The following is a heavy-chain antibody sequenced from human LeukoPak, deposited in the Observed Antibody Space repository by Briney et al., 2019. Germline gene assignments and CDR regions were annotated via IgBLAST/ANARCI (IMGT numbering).Heavy chain of an antibody. CDR3: AKGGRISCSSTSCYLFDY. CDR1: GFTFDDYA. D-gene: IGHD2-2*01. J-gene: IGHJ4*02. V-gene: IGHV3-43D*03. CDR2: ISWDGGST. Sequence: GGSLRLSCAASGFTFDDYAMHWVRQAPGKGLEWVSLISWDGGSTYYADSVKGRFTISRDNSKNSLYLQMNSLRAEDTALYYCAKGGRISCSSTSCYLFDYWGQGTLVTVSS.